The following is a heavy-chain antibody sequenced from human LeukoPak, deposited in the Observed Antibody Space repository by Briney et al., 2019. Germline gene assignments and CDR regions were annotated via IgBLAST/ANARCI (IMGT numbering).Heavy chain of an antibody. V-gene: IGHV4-39*07. CDR2: IYYSGST. J-gene: IGHJ3*02. Sequence: SETLSLTCTVSGGSISNSSYYWGWIRHPPGTELEWIAIIYYSGSTYYNPSLKSRVTISVDTSKNQFSLKLSSVTAADTAVYYCARETWLRAFDIWGQGTMVTVSS. D-gene: IGHD6-19*01. CDR1: GGSISNSSYY. CDR3: ARETWLRAFDI.